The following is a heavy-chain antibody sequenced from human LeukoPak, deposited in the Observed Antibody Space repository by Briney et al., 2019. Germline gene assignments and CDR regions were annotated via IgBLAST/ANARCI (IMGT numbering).Heavy chain of an antibody. CDR2: INHSGST. V-gene: IGHV4-34*01. D-gene: IGHD3-16*02. Sequence: SETLSLTCAVYGGSFSGYYWSWIRQPPGKGLEWIGEINHSGSTNYNPSLKSRVTIPVDTSKNQFSLKLSSVTAADTAVYYCARSTASYVWGSYRSTGYFDYWGQGTLVTVSS. CDR3: ARSTASYVWGSYRSTGYFDY. J-gene: IGHJ4*02. CDR1: GGSFSGYY.